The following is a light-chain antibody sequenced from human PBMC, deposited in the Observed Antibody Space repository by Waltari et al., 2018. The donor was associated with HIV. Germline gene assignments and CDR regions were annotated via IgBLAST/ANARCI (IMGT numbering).Light chain of an antibody. CDR3: SSYTTTTARV. CDR1: HSDIGTYDR. Sequence: QSALTQPLAVSGSPGQSVPISCTGTHSDIGTYDRVFWYHQTPGTAPKLIIYAVNSRPSGVPERFSGSKSGNTASLTISGLQAEDEGDYYCSSYTTTTARVFGTGTKVTVL. V-gene: IGLV2-18*02. CDR2: AVN. J-gene: IGLJ1*01.